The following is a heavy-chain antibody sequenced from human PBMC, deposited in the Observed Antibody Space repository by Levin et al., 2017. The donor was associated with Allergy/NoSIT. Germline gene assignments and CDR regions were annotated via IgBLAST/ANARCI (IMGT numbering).Heavy chain of an antibody. CDR2: IYYSGST. J-gene: IGHJ4*02. CDR3: ASLKGGHYFDY. CDR1: GGSISSGDYY. D-gene: IGHD3-16*01. V-gene: IGHV4-30-4*01. Sequence: SETLSLTCTVSGGSISSGDYYWSWIRQPPGKGLEWIGYIYYSGSTYYNPSLKSRVTISVDTSKNQFSLKLSSVTAADTAVYYCASLKGGHYFDYWGQGTLVTVSS.